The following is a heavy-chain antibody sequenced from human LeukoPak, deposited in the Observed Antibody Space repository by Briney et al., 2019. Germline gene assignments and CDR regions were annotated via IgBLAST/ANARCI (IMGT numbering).Heavy chain of an antibody. CDR2: INHSGTT. V-gene: IGHV4-34*01. D-gene: IGHD1-14*01. CDR3: ARGRTSSNRATLDFDY. Sequence: SETLSLTCAVYGGSLSYYYWSWIRQPPGKGLEWIGEINHSGTTNYNPSLKSRVTISVDTSKNQFSLKVNSVTAADTAVYYCARGRTSSNRATLDFDYWGQGTLVTVSS. CDR1: GGSLSYYY. J-gene: IGHJ4*02.